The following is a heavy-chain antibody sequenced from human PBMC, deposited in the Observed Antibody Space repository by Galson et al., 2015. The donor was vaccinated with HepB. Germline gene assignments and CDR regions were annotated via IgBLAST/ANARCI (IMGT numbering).Heavy chain of an antibody. CDR1: GGTFSSYA. CDR2: IIPIFGTA. CDR3: ARVGGVIWFGELLPFDY. V-gene: IGHV1-69*06. J-gene: IGHJ4*02. D-gene: IGHD3-10*01. Sequence: SVKVSCKASGGTFSSYAISWVRQAPGQGLEWMGGIIPIFGTANYAQKFQGRVTITADKSTSTAYMELSSLRSDDTAVYYCARVGGVIWFGELLPFDYWGQGTLVTVSS.